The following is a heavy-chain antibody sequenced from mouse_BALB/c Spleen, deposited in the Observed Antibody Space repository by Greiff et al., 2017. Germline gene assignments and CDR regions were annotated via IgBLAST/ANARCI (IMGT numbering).Heavy chain of an antibody. J-gene: IGHJ4*01. V-gene: IGHV2-2*02. CDR1: GFSLTSYG. CDR2: IWSGGST. D-gene: IGHD2-1*01. CDR3: ARNGNGNPYAMDY. Sequence: QVQLKESGPGLVQPSQSLSITCTVSGFSLTSYGVHWVRQSPGKGLEWLGVIWSGGSTDYNAAFISRLSISKDNSKSQVFFKMNSLQANDTAIYYCARNGNGNPYAMDYWGQGTSVTVSS.